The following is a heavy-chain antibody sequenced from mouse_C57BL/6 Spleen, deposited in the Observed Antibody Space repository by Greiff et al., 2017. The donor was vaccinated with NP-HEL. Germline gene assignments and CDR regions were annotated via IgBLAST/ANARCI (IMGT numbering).Heavy chain of an antibody. Sequence: VQLQQSGAELVRPGTSVKVSCKASGYAFTNYLIEWVKQRPGQGLEWIGVINPGSGGTNYNEKFKGKATLTADKSSSTAYMQLSSLTSEDSAVYFCARGDGYPYWGQGTTLTVSS. J-gene: IGHJ2*01. CDR1: GYAFTNYL. CDR2: INPGSGGT. V-gene: IGHV1-54*01. D-gene: IGHD2-3*01. CDR3: ARGDGYPY.